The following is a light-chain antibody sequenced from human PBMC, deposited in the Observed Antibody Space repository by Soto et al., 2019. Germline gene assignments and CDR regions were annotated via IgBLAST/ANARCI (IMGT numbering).Light chain of an antibody. V-gene: IGLV1-36*01. CDR2: YDD. J-gene: IGLJ2*01. CDR3: AAWDDSLNGVV. CDR1: RSNIGDNP. Sequence: QSVLTQPPSVSEAPRQRVTISCSGSRSNIGDNPVNWYQHLPGKAPKLLIYYDDLKPSGVSDRFSGSKSGTSASLAISGLQSEDEADYYCAAWDDSLNGVVFGGGTKLTVL.